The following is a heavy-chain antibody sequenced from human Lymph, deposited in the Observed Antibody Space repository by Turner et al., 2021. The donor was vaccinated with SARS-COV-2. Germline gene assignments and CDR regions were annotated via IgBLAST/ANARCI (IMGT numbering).Heavy chain of an antibody. J-gene: IGHJ4*02. CDR3: TRGSPQLWYVTVCDY. D-gene: IGHD5-18*01. CDR1: GGSISRSSYY. CDR2: SYYSGRT. Sequence: LQLDESGPGLLNPSEKLSVTRTVPGGSISRSSYYWGWIRQPPGKGLEWIGYSYYSGRTLYDPSVKSRVTIGVDTSSSQFLMRLSCVMVGETAVYYCTRGSPQLWYVTVCDYWGQGTIVNVAS. V-gene: IGHV4-39*01.